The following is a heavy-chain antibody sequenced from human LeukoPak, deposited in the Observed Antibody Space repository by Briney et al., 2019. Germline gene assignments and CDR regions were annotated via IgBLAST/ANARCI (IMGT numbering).Heavy chain of an antibody. J-gene: IGHJ4*02. CDR3: ARKPYYGSGSYYYFDY. D-gene: IGHD3-10*01. Sequence: GGSLRLSCAASGFTVSSNYMSWVRQAPGKGLEWVSVIYSGGSRYYADSVKGRFTISRDNSKNTMYLQMNSLRAADTAVYYCARKPYYGSGSYYYFDYWGQGTLVTVSS. V-gene: IGHV3-53*01. CDR2: IYSGGSR. CDR1: GFTVSSNY.